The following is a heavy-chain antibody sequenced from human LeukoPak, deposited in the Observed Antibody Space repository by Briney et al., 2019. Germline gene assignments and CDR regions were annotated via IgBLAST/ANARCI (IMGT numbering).Heavy chain of an antibody. D-gene: IGHD3-10*01. CDR1: GYRFSAYA. V-gene: IGHV7-4-1*02. J-gene: IGHJ4*02. CDR2: INTITGNP. Sequence: AAVKVSCKASGYRFSAYAMNWVRQAPGQGLEWMGWINTITGNPTYAQGFTGRFVFSLDTSVSTAYLQISSLKAEDTAVYYCAREGPYYGPGRQIPPDYWGQGTLVTVSS. CDR3: AREGPYYGPGRQIPPDY.